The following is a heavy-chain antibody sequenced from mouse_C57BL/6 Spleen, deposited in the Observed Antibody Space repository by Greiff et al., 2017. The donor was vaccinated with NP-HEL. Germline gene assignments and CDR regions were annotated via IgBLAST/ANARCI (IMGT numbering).Heavy chain of an antibody. CDR3: TREGVWSPFAY. CDR1: GFTFSSYA. D-gene: IGHD2-10*02. CDR2: ISSGGDYI. J-gene: IGHJ3*01. Sequence: EVMLVESGEGLVKPGGSLKLSCAASGFTFSSYAMSWVRQTPEKRLEWVAYISSGGDYIYYADTVKGRFTISRDNARNTLYLQMSSLKSEDTAMYYCTREGVWSPFAYWGQGTLVTVSA. V-gene: IGHV5-9-1*02.